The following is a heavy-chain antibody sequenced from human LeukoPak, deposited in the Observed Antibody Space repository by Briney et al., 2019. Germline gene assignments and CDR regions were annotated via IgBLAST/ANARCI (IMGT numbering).Heavy chain of an antibody. J-gene: IGHJ4*02. Sequence: PGGSLRLSCAASGFTFSSSTMNWVRQAPGKGLEWVSSISSSSTYIYYAGSVKGRFTISRDNAKNSLYLQMNSLRAEDTAVYYCARGERWGQGTLVTVSS. CDR3: ARGER. D-gene: IGHD1-1*01. V-gene: IGHV3-21*04. CDR1: GFTFSSST. CDR2: ISSSSTYI.